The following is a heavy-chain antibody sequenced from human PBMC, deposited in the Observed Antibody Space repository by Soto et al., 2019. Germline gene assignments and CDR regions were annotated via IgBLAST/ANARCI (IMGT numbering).Heavy chain of an antibody. CDR1: GGSISSYY. D-gene: IGHD5-18*01. Sequence: SETLSLTCTVSGGSISSYYWSWIRQPPGKGLEWIGYIYYSGSTNYNPSLKSRVTISVDTSKNQFSLKLSSVTAADTAVYYCARLRYSYGPRWWYFDLWGRGTLVTVS. CDR3: ARLRYSYGPRWWYFDL. CDR2: IYYSGST. J-gene: IGHJ2*01. V-gene: IGHV4-59*01.